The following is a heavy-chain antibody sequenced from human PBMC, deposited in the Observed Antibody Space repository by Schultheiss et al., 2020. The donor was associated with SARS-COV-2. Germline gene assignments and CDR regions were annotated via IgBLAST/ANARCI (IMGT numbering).Heavy chain of an antibody. V-gene: IGHV1-69*04. CDR2: IIPILGIA. J-gene: IGHJ4*02. D-gene: IGHD3-16*01. Sequence: SVKVSCKASGGTFSSYAISWVRQAPGQGLECMGRIIPILGIANYAQKFQGRVTITADKSTSTAYMELSSLRSEDTAVYYCARGGEGFWGYFDYWGQGTLVTVSS. CDR3: ARGGEGFWGYFDY. CDR1: GGTFSSYA.